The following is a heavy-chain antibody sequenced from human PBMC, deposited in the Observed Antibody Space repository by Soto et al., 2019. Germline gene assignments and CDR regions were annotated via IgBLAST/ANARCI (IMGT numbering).Heavy chain of an antibody. V-gene: IGHV3-73*02. D-gene: IGHD3-22*01. Sequence: EVQLVESGGGLVQPGGSLKLSCAASGFTFSGSAMHWVRQASGKGLEWVGRIRSKANSYAPAYAASVKGRFTISRDDSKTTAYRQMNSLKTEDTAVYYCTSSALIDYYYYYGMDVWGQGTTVTVSS. CDR1: GFTFSGSA. CDR2: IRSKANSYAP. J-gene: IGHJ6*02. CDR3: TSSALIDYYYYYGMDV.